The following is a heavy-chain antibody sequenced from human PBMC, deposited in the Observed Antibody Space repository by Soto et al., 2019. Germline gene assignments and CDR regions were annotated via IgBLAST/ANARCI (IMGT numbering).Heavy chain of an antibody. CDR3: ARVAYYYDSSGYYPDY. D-gene: IGHD3-22*01. CDR1: GFTFSSYS. CDR2: ISSSSSTI. V-gene: IGHV3-48*02. Sequence: GGSLRLSCAASGFTFSSYSMNWVRQAPGKGLEWVSYISSSSSTIYYADSVKGRFTISRDNAKNSLYLQMNSLRDEDTAVYYCARVAYYYDSSGYYPDYWGQGTLVTVSS. J-gene: IGHJ4*02.